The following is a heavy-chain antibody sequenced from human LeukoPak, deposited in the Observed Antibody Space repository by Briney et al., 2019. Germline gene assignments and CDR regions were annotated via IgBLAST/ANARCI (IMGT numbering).Heavy chain of an antibody. V-gene: IGHV1-2*02. CDR3: ARRIVVVVAATEPYYYYYYMDV. D-gene: IGHD2-15*01. J-gene: IGHJ6*03. CDR1: GYTFTGYY. CDR2: INPNSGGT. Sequence: GASVKVSCKASGYTFTGYYMHWVRQAPGQGLEWMGWINPNSGGTNYAQKFQGRATMTRDTSISTAYMELSRLRSDDTAVYYCARRIVVVVAATEPYYYYYYMDVWGKGTTVTISS.